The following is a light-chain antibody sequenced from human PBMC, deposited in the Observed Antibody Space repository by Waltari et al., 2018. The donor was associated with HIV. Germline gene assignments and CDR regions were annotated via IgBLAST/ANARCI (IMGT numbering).Light chain of an antibody. V-gene: IGLV2-14*01. Sequence: QSALTQPASVSGSPGQSITISCTGTNSDVGGYNYVSWYQQHPGKAPKLIIYEVSNRPSGISDRFSGAKSGNTASLTISGLQAEDEADYYCFSYRSSSTRVFGGGTKLTV. J-gene: IGLJ3*02. CDR3: FSYRSSSTRV. CDR2: EVS. CDR1: NSDVGGYNY.